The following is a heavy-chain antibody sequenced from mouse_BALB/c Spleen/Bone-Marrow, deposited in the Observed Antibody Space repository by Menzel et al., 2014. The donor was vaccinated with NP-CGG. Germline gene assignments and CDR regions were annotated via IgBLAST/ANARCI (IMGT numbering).Heavy chain of an antibody. CDR2: IHYSSNT. J-gene: IGHJ2*01. CDR3: VRETKVVADFDY. D-gene: IGHD1-1*01. V-gene: IGHV3-1*02. Sequence: EVQGVESGPDLVKPSQSLSLTCTVTGYSITSGYGWHWIRQFPGNKLERMGYIHYSSNTDYNPSLKSRISITRDTSKNQFFLQLNSVTTEDTATYYCVRETKVVADFDYWGQGTTLTVSS. CDR1: GYSITSGYG.